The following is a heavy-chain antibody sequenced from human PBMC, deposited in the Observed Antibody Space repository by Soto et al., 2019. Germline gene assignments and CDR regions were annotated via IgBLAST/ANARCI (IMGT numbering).Heavy chain of an antibody. D-gene: IGHD6-25*01. CDR2: IYYSGST. Sequence: QLQLQESGPGLVKPSETLSLTWTVSGGSISSSSYYWGWIGQPPGKGLEWIGSIYYSGSTFYSPSRRSRVTISVDTSKNQFSLRVSSVTAADTAVYYCAREYSSAPDYWGQGTLVTVSS. V-gene: IGHV4-39*02. CDR1: GGSISSSSYY. J-gene: IGHJ4*02. CDR3: AREYSSAPDY.